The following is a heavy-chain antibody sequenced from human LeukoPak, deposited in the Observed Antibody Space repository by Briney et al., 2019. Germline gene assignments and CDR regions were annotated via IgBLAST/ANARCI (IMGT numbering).Heavy chain of an antibody. Sequence: ASVKVSCKASGYTFTSYGISWVRQAPGQGLEWMGWISAYNGNTNYAQKLQGRGTMTTDTSTSTAYMELRSLRSDDTAVYYCARGPVLLTTGYSSGWEVDYWGQGTLVTVSS. D-gene: IGHD6-19*01. J-gene: IGHJ4*02. CDR1: GYTFTSYG. V-gene: IGHV1-18*04. CDR2: ISAYNGNT. CDR3: ARGPVLLTTGYSSGWEVDY.